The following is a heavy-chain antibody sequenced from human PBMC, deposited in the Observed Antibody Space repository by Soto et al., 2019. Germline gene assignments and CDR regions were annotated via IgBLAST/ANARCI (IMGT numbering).Heavy chain of an antibody. V-gene: IGHV4-4*07. D-gene: IGHD6-13*01. CDR3: AINFDIEAPGTAFDS. CDR2: IYSSGTT. CDR1: GGSISGHY. J-gene: IGHJ4*02. Sequence: KTSENLSLTCTVSGGSISGHYWSWIRLPAGRRLQWVGRIYSSGTTNYNPSLKSRVRMSVDTDRNSFSLRLDSVTAADTAVYYCAINFDIEAPGTAFDSCGRGFLVTVSA.